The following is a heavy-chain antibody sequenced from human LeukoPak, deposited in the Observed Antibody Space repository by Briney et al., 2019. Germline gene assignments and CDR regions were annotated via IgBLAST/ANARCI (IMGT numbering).Heavy chain of an antibody. V-gene: IGHV1-2*02. CDR1: GYXFTGYY. D-gene: IGHD6-13*01. CDR3: ARGIAAAGLYAFDI. Sequence: ASVKVSCKASGYXFTGYYIHWVRQAPGQGLEWMGWINPISGGTKYAQKFQGRVTMTRDTSINTAYMELSRLRSDDTAVYYFARGIAAAGLYAFDIWGQGTMVTVSS. J-gene: IGHJ3*02. CDR2: INPISGGT.